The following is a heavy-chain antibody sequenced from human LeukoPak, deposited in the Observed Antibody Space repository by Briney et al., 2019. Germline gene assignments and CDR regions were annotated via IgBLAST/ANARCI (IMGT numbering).Heavy chain of an antibody. CDR3: ARALQVEVTSIPYLGI. D-gene: IGHD2-21*02. Sequence: ASVKVSCKASGYTLTGYYMQWVRQASGQGLEWMGWINPNSGGTNYAQKFQGRVTMTRDTSINKAYMELSRLRSDDTALYYCARALQVEVTSIPYLGIWGQGTMVTVSS. V-gene: IGHV1-2*02. CDR2: INPNSGGT. CDR1: GYTLTGYY. J-gene: IGHJ3*02.